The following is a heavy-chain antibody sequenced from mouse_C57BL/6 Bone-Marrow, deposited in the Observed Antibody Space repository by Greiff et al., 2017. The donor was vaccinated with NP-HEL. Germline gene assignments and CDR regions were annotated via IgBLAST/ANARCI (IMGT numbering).Heavy chain of an antibody. D-gene: IGHD1-1*01. V-gene: IGHV14-4*01. CDR1: GFNIKDDY. CDR3: TTGGSSPYAMDY. Sequence: EVQGVESGAELVRPGASVKLSCTVSGFNIKDDYMHWVKQRPEQGLEWIGWIDPENGDTEYASKFQGKATITADTSSNTAYLQLSSLTSEDPAGYYCTTGGSSPYAMDYWGQGTSVTVSS. CDR2: IDPENGDT. J-gene: IGHJ4*01.